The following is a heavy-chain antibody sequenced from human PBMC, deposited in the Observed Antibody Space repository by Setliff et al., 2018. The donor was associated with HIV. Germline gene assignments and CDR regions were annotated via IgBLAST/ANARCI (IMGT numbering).Heavy chain of an antibody. Sequence: SETLSLTCTVSGVSTSSSNYYWGWIRQPPGKGLDWIGYISYTGRTYYNPSLKSRVTISVDTSKNHFSLKLSSVTAADTAVYYCARHHNTMVRGVAYFQHWGQGTLVTVSS. CDR2: ISYTGRT. CDR1: GVSTSSSNYY. CDR3: ARHHNTMVRGVAYFQH. D-gene: IGHD3-10*01. V-gene: IGHV4-39*01. J-gene: IGHJ1*01.